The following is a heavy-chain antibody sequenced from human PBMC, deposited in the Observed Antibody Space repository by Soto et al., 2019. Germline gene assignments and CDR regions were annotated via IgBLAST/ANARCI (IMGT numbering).Heavy chain of an antibody. CDR1: GGSISSGGYY. Sequence: SETLSLTCTVSGGSISSGGYYWSWIRQHPGKGLEWIGYIYYSGSTYYNPSLKSRVTISVDTSKNQFSLKLSSVTAADTAVYYCARLGGRGVYYYDSSGSPPYFDYWGQGTLVTVSS. CDR2: IYYSGST. CDR3: ARLGGRGVYYYDSSGSPPYFDY. J-gene: IGHJ4*02. V-gene: IGHV4-31*03. D-gene: IGHD3-22*01.